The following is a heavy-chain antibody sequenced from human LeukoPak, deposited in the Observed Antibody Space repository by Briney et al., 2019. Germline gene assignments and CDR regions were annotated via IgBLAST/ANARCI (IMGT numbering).Heavy chain of an antibody. CDR1: GGSISSSNW. J-gene: IGHJ4*02. CDR3: ASRPASSWPGY. CDR2: INHSGST. D-gene: IGHD6-13*01. V-gene: IGHV4-4*02. Sequence: SGTLSLTCAVSGGSISSSNWWSWVRQPPGKGLEWIGEINHSGSTNYNPSLKSRVTISVDTSKNQFSLKLSSVTAADTAVYYCASRPASSWPGYWGQGTLVTVSS.